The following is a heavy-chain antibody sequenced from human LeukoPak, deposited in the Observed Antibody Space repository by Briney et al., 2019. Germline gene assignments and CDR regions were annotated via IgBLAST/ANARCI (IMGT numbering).Heavy chain of an antibody. J-gene: IGHJ4*02. Sequence: GGSLRLSCSASGFTFSSYAMHWVRQAPGKGLEYVSAISSNGGSTYYADSVKGRFTISRDNSKNTLYLQMSSLRAEDTAVYYCVKGEYSSSSSFCYWGLGTLVTVSS. D-gene: IGHD6-6*01. CDR1: GFTFSSYA. CDR3: VKGEYSSSSSFCY. V-gene: IGHV3-64D*06. CDR2: ISSNGGST.